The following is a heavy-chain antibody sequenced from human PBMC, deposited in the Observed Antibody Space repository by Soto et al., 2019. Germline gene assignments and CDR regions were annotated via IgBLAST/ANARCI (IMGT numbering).Heavy chain of an antibody. V-gene: IGHV3-74*01. CDR3: ARASNKYYDILTGYYPDY. J-gene: IGHJ4*02. Sequence: GGSLRLSCAASGFTFSSYWMHWVRQAPGKGLVWVSRINSDGSSTSYADSVKGRFTISRDNAKNTLYLQMNSLRAEDTAVYYCARASNKYYDILTGYYPDYWGQGTLVTVSS. D-gene: IGHD3-9*01. CDR1: GFTFSSYW. CDR2: INSDGSST.